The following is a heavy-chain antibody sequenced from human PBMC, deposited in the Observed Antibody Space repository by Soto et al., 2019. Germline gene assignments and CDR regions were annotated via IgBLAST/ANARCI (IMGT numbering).Heavy chain of an antibody. Sequence: GGSLRLSCAASGFTFSSYSMNWVRQAPGKGLEWVSSISSSSSYIYYADSVKGRFTISRDNAKNSLYLQMNSLRAEDTAVYYCAREQAVYYYDSSGSSIDYWGQGTLVTVSS. V-gene: IGHV3-21*01. J-gene: IGHJ4*02. CDR1: GFTFSSYS. CDR3: AREQAVYYYDSSGSSIDY. CDR2: ISSSSSYI. D-gene: IGHD3-22*01.